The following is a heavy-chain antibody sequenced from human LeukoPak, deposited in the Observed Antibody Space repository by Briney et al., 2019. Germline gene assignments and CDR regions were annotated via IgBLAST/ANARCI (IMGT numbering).Heavy chain of an antibody. D-gene: IGHD1-20*01. J-gene: IGHJ4*02. Sequence: GGSLRLSCAASGFIFSSYSMNWVRQTPGKGLEWVSAMTGSGAGTYYADFVQGRFTISRDNSKNTLFLQLNSLRAEDTAVYYCVKDRRYNWNDGGYFEYWGQGSLVSVSS. CDR3: VKDRRYNWNDGGYFEY. CDR1: GFIFSSYS. CDR2: MTGSGAGT. V-gene: IGHV3-23*01.